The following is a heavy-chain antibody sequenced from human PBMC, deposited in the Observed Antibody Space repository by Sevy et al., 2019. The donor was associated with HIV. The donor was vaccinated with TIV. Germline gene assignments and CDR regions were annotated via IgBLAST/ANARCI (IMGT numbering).Heavy chain of an antibody. V-gene: IGHV3-30-3*01. Sequence: GGSLRLSCAASGFTFRTYAFDWVRQAPGRGLEWIGLISSNGDNGLYATSVRGRFTISRDNSMNILYLQMTSLTPDDTAVYYCARGPEWELTSFLSHWGQGTLVTVSS. CDR3: ARGPEWELTSFLSH. CDR2: ISSNGDNG. J-gene: IGHJ4*02. CDR1: GFTFRTYA. D-gene: IGHD1-26*01.